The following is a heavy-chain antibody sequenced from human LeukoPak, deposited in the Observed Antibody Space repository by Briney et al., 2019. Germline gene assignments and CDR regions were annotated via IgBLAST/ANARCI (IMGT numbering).Heavy chain of an antibody. J-gene: IGHJ4*02. D-gene: IGHD3-16*01. CDR3: ARAEILSLYNFDY. CDR1: GCSISSGYY. Sequence: PSETLSLTCAVSGCSISSGYYWGWIRQPPGKGLEWIGSIYYSGSTYYNPSLKSRVTISVDTSKNQFSLKLSSVTAADTAVYSCARAEILSLYNFDYWGQGTLVTVSS. V-gene: IGHV4-38-2*01. CDR2: IYYSGST.